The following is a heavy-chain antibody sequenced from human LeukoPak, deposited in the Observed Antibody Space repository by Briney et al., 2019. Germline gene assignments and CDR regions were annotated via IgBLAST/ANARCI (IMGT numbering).Heavy chain of an antibody. J-gene: IGHJ6*04. CDR1: GFTFSSYW. V-gene: IGHV3-7*03. Sequence: PGGSLRLSCAASGFTFSSYWMGWVRQAPGKGLEWVANIKQDGSEKYYVDSVKGRFTISRDNAKNSLYLQMNSLRAEDTAVYYCARDGHTYYYGSGSYYNAARYYYGMDVWGKGTTVTVSS. CDR2: IKQDGSEK. D-gene: IGHD3-10*01. CDR3: ARDGHTYYYGSGSYYNAARYYYGMDV.